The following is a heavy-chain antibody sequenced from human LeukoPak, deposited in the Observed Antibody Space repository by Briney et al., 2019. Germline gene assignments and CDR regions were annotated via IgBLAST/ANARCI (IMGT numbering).Heavy chain of an antibody. Sequence: GASVKVSCKTSGYTFTVKFFHFLRQAPGQGLEYVGGIEPKSGDTVFGQKFRGWVTVSWDTSASTAYMDLTRLRSDDTAVYYCAIEDCYDGSDCSKNFKYWGRGTLVTVSS. CDR1: GYTFTVKF. D-gene: IGHD3-22*01. CDR3: AIEDCYDGSDCSKNFKY. V-gene: IGHV1-2*04. CDR2: IEPKSGDT. J-gene: IGHJ4*02.